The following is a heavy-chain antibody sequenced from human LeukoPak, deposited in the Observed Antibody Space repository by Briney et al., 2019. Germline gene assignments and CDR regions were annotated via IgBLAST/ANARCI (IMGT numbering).Heavy chain of an antibody. CDR3: ARVFGVVPAARFDP. CDR2: IIPIFGTA. Sequence: SVKVSCKASGGTFSSYAISWVRQAPGQGLEWRGGIIPIFGTANYAQKFQGRVTITADKSTSTAYMEMSSLRFGDTAVYYCARVFGVVPAARFDPWGQGTLVTVSS. CDR1: GGTFSSYA. J-gene: IGHJ5*02. V-gene: IGHV1-69*06. D-gene: IGHD2-2*01.